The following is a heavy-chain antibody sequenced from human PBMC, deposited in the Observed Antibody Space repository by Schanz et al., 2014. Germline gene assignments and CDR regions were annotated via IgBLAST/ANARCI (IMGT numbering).Heavy chain of an antibody. CDR2: IYSSGST. V-gene: IGHV3-53*04. CDR3: ARNDYDDVDLSSFYFDH. J-gene: IGHJ4*02. CDR1: GFTVSNSY. Sequence: DVQLVDSGGGLVQPGGSLRLSCAASGFTVSNSYIHWVRQAPGKGLEWVSTIYSSGSTYYADSVRGRFTISRDNSMNTVYLQMNSLRSDDAAIYFCARNDYDDVDLSSFYFDHWGQGTLVTVSS. D-gene: IGHD3-22*01.